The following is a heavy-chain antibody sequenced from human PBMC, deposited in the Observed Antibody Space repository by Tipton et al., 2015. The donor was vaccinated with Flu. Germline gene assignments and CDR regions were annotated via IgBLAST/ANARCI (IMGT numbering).Heavy chain of an antibody. CDR3: ARRDYSIYVSDPKNGFDS. CDR1: GFTLTRYG. V-gene: IGHV3-23*01. CDR2: FSVSGGAT. D-gene: IGHD4-11*01. J-gene: IGHJ5*01. Sequence: GSLRLSCAVSGFTLTRYGMSWVRQAPGKGLEWSSGFSVSGGATFFADSVKGRFTISRDYYKNTLYLQMNSLRPDDTAIYYCARRDYSIYVSDPKNGFDSWGHGTLVTVSS.